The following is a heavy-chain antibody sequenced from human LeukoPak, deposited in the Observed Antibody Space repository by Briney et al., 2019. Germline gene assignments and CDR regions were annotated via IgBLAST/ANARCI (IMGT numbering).Heavy chain of an antibody. CDR1: GVSIRTYY. CDR2: ISGSGGST. Sequence: ETLSLTCTVSGVSIRTYYWSWLRQPPGKGLEWISAISGSGGSTYYADSVKGRFTISRDNSKNTLYLQMNSLRAEDTAVYYCAKVKEGGYDSYDAFGIWGQGTMVTVSS. CDR3: AKVKEGGYDSYDAFGI. D-gene: IGHD5-12*01. J-gene: IGHJ3*02. V-gene: IGHV3-23*01.